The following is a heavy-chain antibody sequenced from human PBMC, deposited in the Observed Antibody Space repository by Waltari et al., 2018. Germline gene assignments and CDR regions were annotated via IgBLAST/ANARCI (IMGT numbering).Heavy chain of an antibody. CDR2: IFYSGST. V-gene: IGHV4-30-4*08. CDR1: GGSISSDDYC. Sequence: QVQLQESGPGLVKPSQTLSLTCTVSGGSISSDDYCWNWIRHPPGKGLEWIGYIFYSGSTYYNPSLKSRVTISVDTSKTQFSLKLSSVTAADTAVYYCARDSVVAGGGFDYWGQGTLVTVSS. CDR3: ARDSVVAGGGFDY. D-gene: IGHD2-15*01. J-gene: IGHJ4*02.